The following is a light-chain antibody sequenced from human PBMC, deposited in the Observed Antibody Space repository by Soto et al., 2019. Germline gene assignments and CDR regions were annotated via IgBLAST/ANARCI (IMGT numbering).Light chain of an antibody. CDR2: DNN. CDR1: SSNIGNNY. J-gene: IGLJ1*01. CDR3: GTWDSSLSARV. Sequence: QSVLTXPPSVSAAPGQKVTISCSGSSSNIGNNYVSWYQQLPGTAPKLLIYDNNKRPSGIPDRFSGSKSGTSATLGITGLQTGDEADYYCGTWDSSLSARVFGTGTKVPVL. V-gene: IGLV1-51*01.